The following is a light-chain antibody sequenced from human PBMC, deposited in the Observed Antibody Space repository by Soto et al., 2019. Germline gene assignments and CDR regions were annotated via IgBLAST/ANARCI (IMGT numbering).Light chain of an antibody. J-gene: IGLJ3*02. Sequence: QSVLSQPASASGSPGQSITISCTGTSSDVGGYNYVSWYQQHPGEAPKLMISDVINRPSGVSSRFSGSKYGNTASLTISGLQAADEGDYYCSSYTSTSTLVFGGGTKVTVL. CDR3: SSYTSTSTLV. V-gene: IGLV2-14*03. CDR1: SSDVGGYNY. CDR2: DVI.